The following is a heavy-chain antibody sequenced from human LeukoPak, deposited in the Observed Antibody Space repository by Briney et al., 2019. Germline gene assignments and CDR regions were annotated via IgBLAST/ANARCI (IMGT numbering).Heavy chain of an antibody. V-gene: IGHV4-30-2*01. Sequence: SQTLSLTCAVSGGSISSGGYSWSWIRQPPGKGLEWIGYIYHSGSTNYNPSLKSRVTMSVDTSKNQFSLKLSSVTAADTAVYYCARDLPSRQALGVYFDYWGQGTLVTVSS. D-gene: IGHD7-27*01. J-gene: IGHJ4*02. CDR3: ARDLPSRQALGVYFDY. CDR1: GGSISSGGYS. CDR2: IYHSGST.